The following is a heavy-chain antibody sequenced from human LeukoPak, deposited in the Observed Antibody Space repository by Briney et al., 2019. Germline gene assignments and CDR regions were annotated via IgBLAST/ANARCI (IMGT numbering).Heavy chain of an antibody. D-gene: IGHD4-17*01. V-gene: IGHV4-31*03. CDR2: IYYSGST. J-gene: IGHJ5*02. Sequence: PSETLPLTCTVSGGSISSGGYYWRWIRQHPGRGLEWIGYIYYSGSTYYNPSLKSRVTISVDTSKNQFSLKLSSVTAADTAVYYCAREYGDSYNWFDPWGQGTLVTVSS. CDR1: GGSISSGGYY. CDR3: AREYGDSYNWFDP.